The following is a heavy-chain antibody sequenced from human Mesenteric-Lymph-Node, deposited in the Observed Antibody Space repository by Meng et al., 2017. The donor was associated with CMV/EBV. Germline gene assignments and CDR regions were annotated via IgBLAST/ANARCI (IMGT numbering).Heavy chain of an antibody. J-gene: IGHJ4*02. Sequence: VSVGSISRSSYDWGWLRPPPGKELEWIGSIYHSGSTYYTPSFKSRVTISVDTSKNQFSLKLTSVTAADTAVYYCARHGKGELGDLDYWGQGTLVTVS. CDR3: ARHGKGELGDLDY. D-gene: IGHD7-27*01. CDR2: IYHSGST. V-gene: IGHV4-39*01. CDR1: VGSISRSSYD.